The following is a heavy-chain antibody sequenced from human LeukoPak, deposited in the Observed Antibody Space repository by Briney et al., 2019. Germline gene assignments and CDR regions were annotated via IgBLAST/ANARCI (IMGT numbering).Heavy chain of an antibody. J-gene: IGHJ4*02. CDR2: ISGSGGST. D-gene: IGHD2-8*01. V-gene: IGHV3-23*01. CDR3: AKDHCPPYCTNGVCFDY. Sequence: PGGSLRLSCAASGFTFSSYAMSWVRQAPGRGLEWVSAISGSGGSTYYADSVKGRFTISRDNSKNTLYLQMNRLRAGDTAVYSCAKDHCPPYCTNGVCFDYWGQGTLVTVSS. CDR1: GFTFSSYA.